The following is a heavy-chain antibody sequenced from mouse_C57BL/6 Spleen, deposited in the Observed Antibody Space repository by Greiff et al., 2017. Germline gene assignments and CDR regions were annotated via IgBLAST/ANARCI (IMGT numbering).Heavy chain of an antibody. CDR1: GFTFSSYA. CDR3: ARSPLYGSSYGWYFDV. CDR2: ISDGGTYT. V-gene: IGHV5-4*01. Sequence: EVQRVESGGGLVKPGGSLKLSCAASGFTFSSYAMSWVRQTPEKRLEWVATISDGGTYTYYPDNVKGRFIISRDNAKNNLYLQMSHLKSEDTAMYYVARSPLYGSSYGWYFDVWGTGTTVTVSS. D-gene: IGHD1-1*01. J-gene: IGHJ1*03.